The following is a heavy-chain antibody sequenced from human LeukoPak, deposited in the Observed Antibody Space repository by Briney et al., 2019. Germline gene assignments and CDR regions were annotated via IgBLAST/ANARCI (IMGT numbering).Heavy chain of an antibody. CDR3: AREDPFGELIFDY. J-gene: IGHJ4*02. D-gene: IGHD3-10*01. V-gene: IGHV4-34*01. Sequence: SETLSLTCAVYGGSFSGYYWSWIRQPPGKGLEWIGEINHSGSTNYNPSLKSRVTISVDTSKNQFSLKLSSVTAADTAVYYCAREDPFGELIFDYWGQGTLVTVSS. CDR2: INHSGST. CDR1: GGSFSGYY.